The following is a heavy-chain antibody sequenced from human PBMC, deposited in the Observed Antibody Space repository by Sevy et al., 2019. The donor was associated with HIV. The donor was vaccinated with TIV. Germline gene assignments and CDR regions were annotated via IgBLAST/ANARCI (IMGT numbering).Heavy chain of an antibody. D-gene: IGHD1-1*01. J-gene: IGHJ4*02. Sequence: GGSLRLSCAASGFTFSSYRTTWVRQAPGKGLEWVSCISSTSAYINYADSVKGRFTISRDNAKNLLYLQMDSLRAEDTAVYFCARAVLEISTWRSDYWGQGTLVTVSS. CDR1: GFTFSSYR. CDR2: ISSTSAYI. CDR3: ARAVLEISTWRSDY. V-gene: IGHV3-21*01.